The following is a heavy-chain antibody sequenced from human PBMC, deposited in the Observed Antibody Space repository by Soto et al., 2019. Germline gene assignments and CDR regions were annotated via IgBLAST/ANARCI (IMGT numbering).Heavy chain of an antibody. CDR3: ARDDEGGSDCDLGY. D-gene: IGHD2-15*01. Sequence: QVQLVESGGGVVQPGRSLRLSCAVSGFTLSSHAMHWVRQAPGKGLEWVALILSDGSNKYYADSVKGRFTTSRDNSKNTKYLQMNRLSVEDTAVYYGARDDEGGSDCDLGYWGQGALVTVSS. V-gene: IGHV3-30-3*01. CDR2: ILSDGSNK. CDR1: GFTLSSHA. J-gene: IGHJ4*02.